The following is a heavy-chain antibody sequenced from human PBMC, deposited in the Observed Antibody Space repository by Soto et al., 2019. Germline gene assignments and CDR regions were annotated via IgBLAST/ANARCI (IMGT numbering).Heavy chain of an antibody. V-gene: IGHV4-59*01. Sequence: SETLSLTCTVSGDSISSYYWSWIRQPPGKGLEWIGYIYYSGSTNYNPSLKSRVTISVDTSKNQFSLKLSSVIAADTAVYYCARTLFGWRIWFDHWGQGTLVTVSS. CDR1: GDSISSYY. D-gene: IGHD3-10*02. CDR2: IYYSGST. CDR3: ARTLFGWRIWFDH. J-gene: IGHJ5*02.